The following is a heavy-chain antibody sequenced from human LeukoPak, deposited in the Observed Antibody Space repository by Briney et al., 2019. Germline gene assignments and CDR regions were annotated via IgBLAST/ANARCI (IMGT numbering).Heavy chain of an antibody. CDR3: ARDKNYVSGPFYYYYMDV. D-gene: IGHD3-10*01. Sequence: SETLSLTCTVSGGSISSYYWSWIRQPAGKGLEWIGRIYSSGSTNCNPSLKSRVTMSVDTSKNQFSLKLSSVTAADTAVYYCARDKNYVSGPFYYYYMDVWGKGTTVTVSS. CDR2: IYSSGST. V-gene: IGHV4-4*07. J-gene: IGHJ6*03. CDR1: GGSISSYY.